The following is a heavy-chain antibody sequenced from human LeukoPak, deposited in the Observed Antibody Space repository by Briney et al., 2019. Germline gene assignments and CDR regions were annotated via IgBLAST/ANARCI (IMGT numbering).Heavy chain of an antibody. CDR2: IHYGGNT. V-gene: IGHV4-39*01. Sequence: PSEPLSLTCTVSGGSLSSTSSYWGWIRQPPGKGLEWIGYIHYGGNTNYNPSLKSPVTISFDTSKNQFSLNLISATAADTAVYYCARRRVTMVRGWFDPWGQGTLVTVSS. CDR3: ARRRVTMVRGWFDP. J-gene: IGHJ5*02. CDR1: GGSLSSTSSY. D-gene: IGHD3-10*01.